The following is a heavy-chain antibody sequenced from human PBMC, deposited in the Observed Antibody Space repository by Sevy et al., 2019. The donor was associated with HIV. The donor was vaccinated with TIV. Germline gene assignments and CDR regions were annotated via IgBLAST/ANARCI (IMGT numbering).Heavy chain of an antibody. CDR1: GGSISSYY. V-gene: IGHV4-59*12. Sequence: SETLSLTCTVSGGSISSYYWSWIRQPPGKGLEWIGYIYYRGSTNYKPSLKSRVTISVDISKNQVSLKLSSVTVADTAVYDCASHMVHGSGGYGMDVWGRGTTVTVSS. CDR3: ASHMVHGSGGYGMDV. J-gene: IGHJ6*02. D-gene: IGHD3-10*01. CDR2: IYYRGST.